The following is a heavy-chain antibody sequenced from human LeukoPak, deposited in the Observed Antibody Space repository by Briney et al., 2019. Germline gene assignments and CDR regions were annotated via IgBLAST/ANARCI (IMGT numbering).Heavy chain of an antibody. CDR2: INPNIGGT. Sequence: ASVTVSCKTSGYTFTYYYVYWVRQAPGQGLEWMGWINPNIGGTYYSQKFQGRVTMTRDTSITTAYMELTRLTSDDTAVYYCVRDTHVTSTHSRGTFWGQGTLVTVSS. CDR3: VRDTHVTSTHSRGTF. CDR1: GYTFTYYY. V-gene: IGHV1-2*02. J-gene: IGHJ4*02. D-gene: IGHD1-26*01.